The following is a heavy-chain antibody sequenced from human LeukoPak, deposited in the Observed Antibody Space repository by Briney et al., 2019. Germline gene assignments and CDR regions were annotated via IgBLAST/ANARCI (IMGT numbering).Heavy chain of an antibody. CDR1: GFTPSSDW. V-gene: IGHV3-74*01. CDR2: IKIDGRST. J-gene: IGHJ4*02. D-gene: IGHD3-10*01. Sequence: GGSLRLSCAASGFTPSSDWMHWVRQAPGKGLGLVSRIKIDGRSTSHADSVKGRFTISRDNANTTLYLQMNSLRAEHTAIYYFVDGSGSRHYYWGQGTLVTVSS. CDR3: VDGSGSRHYY.